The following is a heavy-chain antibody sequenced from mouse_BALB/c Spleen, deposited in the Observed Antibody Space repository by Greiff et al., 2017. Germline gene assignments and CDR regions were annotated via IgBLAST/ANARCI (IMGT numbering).Heavy chain of an antibody. J-gene: IGHJ2*01. CDR1: GFNIKDTY. CDR2: IDPANGNT. D-gene: IGHD2-4*01. V-gene: IGHV14-3*02. CDR3: ARTSDYFFDY. Sequence: EVHLVESGAELVKPGASVKLSCTASGFNIKDTYMHWVKQRPEQGLEWIGRIDPANGNTKYDPKFQGKATITADTSSNTAYLQLSSLTSEDTAVYYCARTSDYFFDYWGQGTTLTVSS.